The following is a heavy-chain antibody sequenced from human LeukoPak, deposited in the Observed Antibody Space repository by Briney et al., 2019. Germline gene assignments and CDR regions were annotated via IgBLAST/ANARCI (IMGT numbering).Heavy chain of an antibody. V-gene: IGHV4-34*01. Sequence: SETLSLTCAVYGGSFSGYYWSWIRQPPGKALEWIGEINHSGSTNYNPSLKSRVTISVDTSKNQFSLKLSSVTAADTAVYYCARGFRRTYYYDSSGYPFDYWGQGTLVTVSS. D-gene: IGHD3-22*01. J-gene: IGHJ4*02. CDR1: GGSFSGYY. CDR2: INHSGST. CDR3: ARGFRRTYYYDSSGYPFDY.